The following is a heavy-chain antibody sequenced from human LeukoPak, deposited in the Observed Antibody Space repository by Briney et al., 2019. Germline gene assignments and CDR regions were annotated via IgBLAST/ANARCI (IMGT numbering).Heavy chain of an antibody. D-gene: IGHD6-13*01. CDR1: GFTFSSYG. V-gene: IGHV3-33*01. Sequence: GGSLRLSCAASGFTFSSYGMHWVRQAPGKGLEWVAVIWYDGSNKYYADSVKGRFTISRDNSKNTLYLQMNSLRAEDTAVYYCARGAAAGPYFGYWGQGTLVTVSS. J-gene: IGHJ4*02. CDR2: IWYDGSNK. CDR3: ARGAAAGPYFGY.